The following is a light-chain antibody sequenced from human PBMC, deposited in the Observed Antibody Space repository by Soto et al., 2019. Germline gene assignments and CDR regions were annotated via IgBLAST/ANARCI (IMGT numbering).Light chain of an antibody. CDR2: DAS. V-gene: IGKV3-15*01. J-gene: IGKJ1*01. Sequence: IVLSHSPGTLSFYPRERVTLSCRASQTVRNNYLAWYQQKPGQAPRLLIYDASNRATGIPARFSGSGSGTEFTLTISSLQSEDFAVYYCQQYDNWPQTFGQGTKVDIK. CDR3: QQYDNWPQT. CDR1: QTVRNN.